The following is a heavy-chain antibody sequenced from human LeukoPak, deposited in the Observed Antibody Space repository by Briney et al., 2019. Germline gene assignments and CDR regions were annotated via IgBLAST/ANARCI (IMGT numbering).Heavy chain of an antibody. CDR2: TYYRPTWYN. V-gene: IGHV6-1*01. D-gene: IGHD2-2*01. CDR1: GDIVSSNSVT. J-gene: IGHJ5*02. Sequence: SQTLPLTCAISGDIVSSNSVTWNWIRQSPSRGLEWLGRTYYRPTWYNDYAVSVRGRITVNPDTSKNQFSLHLNSVTPEDTAVYYCARRLTQYDCFDPWGQGILVTVSS. CDR3: ARRLTQYDCFDP.